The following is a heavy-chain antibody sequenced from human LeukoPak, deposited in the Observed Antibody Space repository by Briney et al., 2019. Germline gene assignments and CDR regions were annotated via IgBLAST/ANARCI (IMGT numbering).Heavy chain of an antibody. Sequence: PSETLSLTCTVSGGSISSGAYYWSWIRQPPGKGLEWIGYIYYSGSTYYNPSLKSRVTISVDTSKNQFSLKLNSVTAADTAVYYCATTTRGPSIRILPLPDNWGQGTLVTVSS. V-gene: IGHV4-30-4*08. D-gene: IGHD3-3*01. J-gene: IGHJ4*02. CDR2: IYYSGST. CDR1: GGSISSGAYY. CDR3: ATTTRGPSIRILPLPDN.